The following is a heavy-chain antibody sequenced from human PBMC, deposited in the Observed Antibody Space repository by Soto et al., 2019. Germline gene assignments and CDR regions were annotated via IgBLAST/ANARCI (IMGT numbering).Heavy chain of an antibody. CDR3: ARANPTNWFDP. Sequence: SETLSLTCSVSGGSVSSRLFSWGWIRQSPGKGLEWIGSITYGGNTYYTPSLESRLNMSVDTSKNQFSLKLSSVTAADTAVYYCARANPTNWFDPWGQGTLVTVSS. V-gene: IGHV4-39*01. J-gene: IGHJ5*02. CDR1: GGSVSSRLFS. CDR2: ITYGGNT.